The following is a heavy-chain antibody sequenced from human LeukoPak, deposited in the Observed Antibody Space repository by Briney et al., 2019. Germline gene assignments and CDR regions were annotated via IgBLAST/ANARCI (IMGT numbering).Heavy chain of an antibody. CDR2: INTYGSTT. CDR3: ARVGDSSGYYALGNLDV. Sequence: GGSLRLSCAASGFTFSNYWMHWVRQAPGKGLVWVSRINTYGSTTAYADSVKGRFTISRDNSKNTLYLQMNSLRAEDTAVYYCARVGDSSGYYALGNLDVWGKGTTVTVSS. D-gene: IGHD3-22*01. V-gene: IGHV3-74*01. CDR1: GFTFSNYW. J-gene: IGHJ6*04.